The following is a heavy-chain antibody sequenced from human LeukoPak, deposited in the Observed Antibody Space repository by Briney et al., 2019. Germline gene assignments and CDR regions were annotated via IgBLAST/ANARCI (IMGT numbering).Heavy chain of an antibody. Sequence: GGSLRLSCAASGFTFSSYSMNWVRQAPGKGLEWVANINQDGSEKYYVDSVKGRFTISRDTGKRSLYLQMNTLRAEDTAVYYCARGQVTAVTGLASFDIWGQGTMVTVSS. J-gene: IGHJ3*02. D-gene: IGHD4-17*01. CDR2: INQDGSEK. V-gene: IGHV3-7*04. CDR1: GFTFSSYS. CDR3: ARGQVTAVTGLASFDI.